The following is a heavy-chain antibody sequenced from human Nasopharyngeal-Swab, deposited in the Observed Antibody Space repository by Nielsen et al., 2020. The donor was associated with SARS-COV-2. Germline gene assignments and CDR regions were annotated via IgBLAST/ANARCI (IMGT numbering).Heavy chain of an antibody. D-gene: IGHD4-17*01. CDR2: INSDGSST. CDR3: ARHDYGENY. J-gene: IGHJ4*02. Sequence: GGSLRLSCAASGFTFSSYCKHWVRQAPGNGLVWVPCINSDGSSTSYADSVKGRFTISRDNAKNTLYLQMNSLRAEDTAVYYCARHDYGENYWGQATLVTVSS. V-gene: IGHV3-74*01. CDR1: GFTFSSYC.